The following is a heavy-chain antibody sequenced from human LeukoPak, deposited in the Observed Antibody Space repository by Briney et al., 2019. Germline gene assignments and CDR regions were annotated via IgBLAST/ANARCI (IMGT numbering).Heavy chain of an antibody. V-gene: IGHV5-51*01. CDR1: GKSFTRYW. CDR3: ARHRVWGGGFDALHI. J-gene: IGHJ3*02. Sequence: GESLKISCKSSGKSFTRYWITSLRQMPGKGLEWMGIIYPGDSDTRYGPSFQGQVTISADKSISTAYLQWSSLKASETAMNYCARHRVWGGGFDALHIWVEGTMVTVSS. CDR2: IYPGDSDT. D-gene: IGHD2-15*01.